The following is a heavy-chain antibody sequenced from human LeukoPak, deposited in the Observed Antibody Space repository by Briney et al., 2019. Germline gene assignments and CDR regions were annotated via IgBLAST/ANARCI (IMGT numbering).Heavy chain of an antibody. D-gene: IGHD6-13*01. V-gene: IGHV1-69*04. J-gene: IGHJ5*02. CDR1: GYTFTGYG. CDR3: ARDIAAAGKNWFDP. Sequence: GASVKVSCKASGYTFTGYGISWVRQAPGQGLEWMGRIIPILGIANYAQKFQGRVTITADKSTSTAYMELSSLRSEDTAVYYCARDIAAAGKNWFDPWGQGTLVTVSS. CDR2: IIPILGIA.